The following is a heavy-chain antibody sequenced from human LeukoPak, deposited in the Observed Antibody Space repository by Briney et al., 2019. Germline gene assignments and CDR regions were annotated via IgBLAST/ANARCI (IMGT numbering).Heavy chain of an antibody. Sequence: SETLSLTCTVSGGSISSGDYYWSWIRQPPGKGLEWIGYIYYSGSTYYNPSLKSRVTISADTSKNQFSLKLSSVTAADTAVYYCAREADSGFIFDYWGQGTLVTVSS. V-gene: IGHV4-30-4*01. CDR2: IYYSGST. CDR3: AREADSGFIFDY. CDR1: GGSISSGDYY. J-gene: IGHJ4*02. D-gene: IGHD6-19*01.